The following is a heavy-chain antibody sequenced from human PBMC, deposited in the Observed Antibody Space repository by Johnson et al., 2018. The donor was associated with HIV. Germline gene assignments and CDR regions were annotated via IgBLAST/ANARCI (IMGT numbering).Heavy chain of an antibody. J-gene: IGHJ3*02. Sequence: VQLVESGGGVIRPGGSLRVSCVASGFNFDDYGMSWVRQAPGKGLEWVAVISYDGGDKYYADSVKGRFTISRDHSKSTLFLQMNSLRPEDTAVVFCGGGITEGGTRWAFDIWGQGTIVTVSS. V-gene: IGHV3-30*03. D-gene: IGHD6-13*01. CDR2: ISYDGGDK. CDR3: GGGITEGGTRWAFDI. CDR1: GFNFDDYG.